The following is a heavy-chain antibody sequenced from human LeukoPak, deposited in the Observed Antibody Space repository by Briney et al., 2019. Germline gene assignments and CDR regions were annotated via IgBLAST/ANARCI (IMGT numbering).Heavy chain of an antibody. CDR2: INPSGGST. CDR3: ARALNGYYDSSGYPPHYYYYYGMDV. Sequence: ASVKVSCKASGYTFTSYYMHWVRQAPGQGLEWMGIINPSGGSTSYAQKFQGRVTMTRDTSTSTVYMELSSLRSEDTAVYYCARALNGYYDSSGYPPHYYYYYGMDVWGQGTTVTVSS. V-gene: IGHV1-46*01. CDR1: GYTFTSYY. D-gene: IGHD3-22*01. J-gene: IGHJ6*02.